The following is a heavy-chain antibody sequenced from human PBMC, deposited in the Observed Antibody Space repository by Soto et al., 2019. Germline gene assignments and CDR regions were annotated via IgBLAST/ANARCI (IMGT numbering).Heavy chain of an antibody. CDR2: IIPIFGTA. CDR1: GGTFSSYA. Sequence: QVQLLQSGAEVKKPGSSVKVSCKASGGTFSSYAISWVRQAPGQGLEWMGGIIPIFGTANYAQKFQGRVTITADESTSTAYMELSSLRSEDTAVYYCARERGCSGGSCYPKQFDYWGQGTLVTVSS. J-gene: IGHJ4*02. D-gene: IGHD2-15*01. CDR3: ARERGCSGGSCYPKQFDY. V-gene: IGHV1-69*12.